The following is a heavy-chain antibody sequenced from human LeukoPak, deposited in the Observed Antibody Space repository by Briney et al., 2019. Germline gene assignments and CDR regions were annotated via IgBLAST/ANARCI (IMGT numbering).Heavy chain of an antibody. CDR2: ISSSGNTI. V-gene: IGHV3-48*03. CDR3: ARGPSIAARYDAFDI. J-gene: IGHJ3*02. CDR1: EFTFTSYE. D-gene: IGHD6-6*01. Sequence: GGPLRLSCAASEFTFTSYELNWVRQAPGKGLEWVSYISSSGNTISYADSVKGRFTISRDNAKNSLYLQVISLRAEDTAVYYCARGPSIAARYDAFDIWGQGTMVTVSS.